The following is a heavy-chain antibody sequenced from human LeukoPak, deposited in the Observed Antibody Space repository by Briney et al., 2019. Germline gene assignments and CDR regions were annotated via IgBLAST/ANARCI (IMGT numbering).Heavy chain of an antibody. J-gene: IGHJ4*02. CDR3: ARGSSSWPY. V-gene: IGHV4-34*01. Sequence: SETLSLTCAVYGGSFSGYYWSWIRQPPGKGLEWIGEINHSRSTNYNPSLKSRVTISVDTSKNQFSLKLSSVTAADTAVYYCARGSSSWPYWGQGTLVTVSS. CDR1: GGSFSGYY. CDR2: INHSRST. D-gene: IGHD6-13*01.